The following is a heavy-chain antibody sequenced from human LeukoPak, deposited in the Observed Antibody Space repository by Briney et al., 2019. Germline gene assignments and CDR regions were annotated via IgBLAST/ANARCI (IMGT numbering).Heavy chain of an antibody. CDR3: ARGFYGSGSHFDY. J-gene: IGHJ4*02. CDR1: GGSISSGDYP. CDR2: IFHTGHT. Sequence: SETLSLTCAVSGGSISSGDYPWSWIRQPPGKGLEWIGYIFHTGHTSYNPSLKSRVTISVDMSKNQIALKLSSVTAADTAVYYCARGFYGSGSHFDYWGQGSLVTVPS. V-gene: IGHV4-30-2*01. D-gene: IGHD3-10*01.